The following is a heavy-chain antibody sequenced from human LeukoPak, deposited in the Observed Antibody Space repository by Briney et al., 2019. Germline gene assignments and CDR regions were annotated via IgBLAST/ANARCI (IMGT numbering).Heavy chain of an antibody. CDR3: ARERGSYYALDGFDI. D-gene: IGHD1-26*01. V-gene: IGHV4-61*08. Sequence: SGPALVKPTQTLTLTCTFSGFSLSTSGMSVSWIRQPPGKGLEWIGYIYYSGSTNYNPSLKSRVTISVDTSKNQFSLKLSSVTAADTAVYYCARERGSYYALDGFDIWGQGTMVTVSS. CDR2: IYYSGST. J-gene: IGHJ3*02. CDR1: GFSLSTSGMS.